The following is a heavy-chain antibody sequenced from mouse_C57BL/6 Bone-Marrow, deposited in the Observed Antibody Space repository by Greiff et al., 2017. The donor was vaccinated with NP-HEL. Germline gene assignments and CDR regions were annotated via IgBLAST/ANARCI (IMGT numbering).Heavy chain of an antibody. CDR2: IYPGDGDT. V-gene: IGHV1-82*01. CDR1: GYAFSSSW. J-gene: IGHJ2*01. D-gene: IGHD4-1*01. CDR3: ARKLGRGDYFDY. Sequence: QVQLKESGPELVKPGASVKISCKASGYAFSSSWMNWVKQRPGKGLEWIGRIYPGDGDTNYNGKFKGKATLTADKSSSTAYMQLSSLTSEDSAVYFCARKLGRGDYFDYWGQGTTLTVSS.